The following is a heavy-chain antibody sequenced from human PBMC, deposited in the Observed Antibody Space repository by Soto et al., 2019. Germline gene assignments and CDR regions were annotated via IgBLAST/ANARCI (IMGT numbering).Heavy chain of an antibody. D-gene: IGHD2-8*01. Sequence: GASVKVSCKASGYTFTSYYMHWVRQAPAQGLEWMGIINPSCGSTSYAQKFQGRVTMTREKSTSTVYTELSSLRSEDTAVYYCARDLGSGTNGVCYTRVLDYWG. CDR2: INPSCGST. CDR3: ARDLGSGTNGVCYTRVLDY. CDR1: GYTFTSYY. V-gene: IGHV1-46*01. J-gene: IGHJ4*01.